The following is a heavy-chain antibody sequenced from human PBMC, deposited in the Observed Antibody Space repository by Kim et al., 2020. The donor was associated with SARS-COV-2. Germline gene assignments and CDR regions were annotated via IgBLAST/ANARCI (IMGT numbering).Heavy chain of an antibody. V-gene: IGHV3-48*02. CDR2: ISSSSSTI. CDR3: VRGGATRGDY. CDR1: GISLSSYS. Sequence: GGSLRLSCEVSGISLSSYSMNWVRQAPGKGLEWVSHISSSSSTIYYADSVRGRFTISRDNAKNSLYLQMNSLTDEDTAVYYCVRGGATRGDYWGQGTLGT. J-gene: IGHJ4*02. D-gene: IGHD1-26*01.